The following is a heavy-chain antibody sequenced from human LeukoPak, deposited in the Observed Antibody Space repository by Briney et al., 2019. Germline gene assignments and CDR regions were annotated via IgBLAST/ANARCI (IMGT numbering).Heavy chain of an antibody. J-gene: IGHJ4*02. D-gene: IGHD1-1*01. CDR2: IKGKTDGGTT. CDR3: TTPSTWYDEDGDFDY. V-gene: IGHV3-15*01. CDR1: GFTFSNAW. Sequence: PGGSLRLSCAASGFTFSNAWMSWVRQAPGKGLEWVGRIKGKTDGGTTDYAAPVKGRFTISRDDSKNTLYLQMNSLKTEDTAVYYCTTPSTWYDEDGDFDYWGQGTLVTVSS.